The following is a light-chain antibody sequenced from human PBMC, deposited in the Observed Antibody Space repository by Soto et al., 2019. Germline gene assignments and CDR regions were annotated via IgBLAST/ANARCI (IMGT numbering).Light chain of an antibody. Sequence: QAVVTQEPSLTVSPGGTVTLTCGSNTGAVTSGHYPYWFQQKPGQAPRTLIYDTNNKHSWTPARFSASLLGGKAALTLSGAQPEYEAEYWCLLSYPGTRAVFGGGTQLTVL. CDR3: LLSYPGTRAV. J-gene: IGLJ7*01. CDR2: DTN. V-gene: IGLV7-46*01. CDR1: TGAVTSGHY.